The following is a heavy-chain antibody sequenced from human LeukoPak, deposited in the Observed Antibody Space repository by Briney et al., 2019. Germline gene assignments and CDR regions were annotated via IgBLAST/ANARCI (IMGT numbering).Heavy chain of an antibody. Sequence: PGESLKIPCKGSGYSFSTYWVAWVRQRPGKGLEWMGIIYPGDSATRYSPSFQGQVTISADKSISTAYLQWSSLKASDTAMYYCARQTQWPLDYWGQGTLVTVSS. D-gene: IGHD6-19*01. CDR3: ARQTQWPLDY. CDR1: GYSFSTYW. CDR2: IYPGDSAT. J-gene: IGHJ4*02. V-gene: IGHV5-51*01.